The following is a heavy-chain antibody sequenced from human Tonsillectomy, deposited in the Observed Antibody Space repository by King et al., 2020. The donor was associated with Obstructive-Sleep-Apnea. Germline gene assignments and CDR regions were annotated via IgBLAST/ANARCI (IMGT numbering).Heavy chain of an antibody. J-gene: IGHJ4*02. V-gene: IGHV3-33*01. Sequence: QVQLVQSGGGVVQPGGSLRLSCAASGFTFSNHGMLWVRQAPGKGLEWVALIWFDGSKTNYVDSVKGRFIISRDDSKNTLYLQMNSLRAEDTAVYYCARDIDHGAKSDWGQGTLVTVSP. CDR2: IWFDGSKT. CDR1: GFTFSNHG. CDR3: ARDIDHGAKSD. D-gene: IGHD4-23*01.